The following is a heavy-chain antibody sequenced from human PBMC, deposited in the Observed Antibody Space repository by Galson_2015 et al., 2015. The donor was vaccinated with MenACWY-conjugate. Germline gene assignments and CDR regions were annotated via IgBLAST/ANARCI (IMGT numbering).Heavy chain of an antibody. D-gene: IGHD7-27*01. CDR3: ARLPTWGSSFGYFDY. CDR2: IRDTGSL. CDR1: GASISSHH. J-gene: IGHJ4*02. Sequence: ETLSLTCTVSGASISSHHWSWFRQPPGKGLEWIAYIRDTGSLKDNPSLKSRVTMSADKSNNQLSLRLIPVTAADTAVYYCARLPTWGSSFGYFDYWGQGILVAVSS. V-gene: IGHV4-59*08.